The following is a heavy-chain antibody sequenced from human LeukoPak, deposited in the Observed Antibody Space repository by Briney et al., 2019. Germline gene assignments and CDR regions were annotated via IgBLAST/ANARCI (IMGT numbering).Heavy chain of an antibody. CDR1: GFTFSSYW. CDR2: IKQDGSEK. CDR3: ARVRVASSSCFDY. D-gene: IGHD6-13*01. Sequence: GGSLRLSCAASGFTFSSYWMSWVRQAPGKGLEWVANIKQDGSEKYYVDSVKGRFTIPRDNAKNTLYLQMNSLKAEDTAVYYCARVRVASSSCFDYWGQGTLVTVSS. V-gene: IGHV3-7*01. J-gene: IGHJ4*02.